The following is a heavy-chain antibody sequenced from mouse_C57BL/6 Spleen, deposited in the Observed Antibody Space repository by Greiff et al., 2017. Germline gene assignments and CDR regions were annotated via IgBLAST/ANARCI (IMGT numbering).Heavy chain of an antibody. J-gene: IGHJ4*01. V-gene: IGHV5-17*01. D-gene: IGHD2-3*01. CDR3: ATDGYYGGYYAMDN. Sequence: EVNVVESGGGLVQPGGSLKLSCAASGFPFSDYGMHWVRQAPEKGLEWVAYISSGSSTIYYADTVKGRFTISRDNAQNTLFLQMTSLRSEDTAMYYCATDGYYGGYYAMDNWGQEASVTVSS. CDR1: GFPFSDYG. CDR2: ISSGSSTI.